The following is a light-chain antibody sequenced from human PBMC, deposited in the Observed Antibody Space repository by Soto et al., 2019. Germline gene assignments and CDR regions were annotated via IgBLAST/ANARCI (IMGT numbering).Light chain of an antibody. CDR2: AAS. J-gene: IGKJ3*01. V-gene: IGKV1-17*01. CDR1: QGIGIY. Sequence: DLQMTQSPSSLSASVGDRVTITCRASQGIGIYLGWYQQKPGKAPKRLIYAASSLEGGVRSRFSGSGSGTEVTLSISSLQPEDFATYYCLEHNTYPFTFGPGTKVDIK. CDR3: LEHNTYPFT.